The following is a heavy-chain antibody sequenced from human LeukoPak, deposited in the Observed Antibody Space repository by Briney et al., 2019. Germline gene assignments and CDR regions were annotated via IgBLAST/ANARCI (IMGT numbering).Heavy chain of an antibody. J-gene: IGHJ4*02. CDR2: IWYDGSNK. Sequence: GGSLRLSCAASGFTFSTYGMHWVRQAPGKGLEWVALIWYDGSNKYYTDVDSVKGRFTISRDNSKNTLYLQMNSLRAEDTAVYYCARDTIRGYSYGIDYWGQGTLVTVSS. CDR3: ARDTIRGYSYGIDY. CDR1: GFTFSTYG. D-gene: IGHD5-18*01. V-gene: IGHV3-33*01.